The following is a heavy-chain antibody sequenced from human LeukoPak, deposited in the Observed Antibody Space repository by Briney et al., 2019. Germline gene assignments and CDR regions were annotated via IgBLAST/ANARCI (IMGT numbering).Heavy chain of an antibody. CDR3: ARSRGTITTGTTPPNWFDP. CDR1: GFTFSSYW. V-gene: IGHV3-7*01. Sequence: GGSLRLSCAASGFTFSSYWMSWVRQAPGKGLEWVANMNQDGSEKYYVDSVKGRFTISRDNAKNSLYLQMNNLRAEDTAVYYCARSRGTITTGTTPPNWFDPWGQGTLVTVSS. CDR2: MNQDGSEK. D-gene: IGHD1-1*01. J-gene: IGHJ5*02.